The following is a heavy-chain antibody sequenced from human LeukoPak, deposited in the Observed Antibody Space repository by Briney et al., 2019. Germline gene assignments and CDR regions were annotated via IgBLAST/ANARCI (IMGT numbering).Heavy chain of an antibody. CDR1: GFTFSSYW. CDR2: IKQDGSEK. D-gene: IGHD3-3*01. Sequence: GGSLRLSCAASGFTFSSYWMSWVRQAPGKGLEWVANIKQDGSEKHYDDSVKGRFTISRDNAKNSLYLQMNSLRAEDTAVYYCARDLTEDTIFGVVITYYYYYMDVWGKGTTVTVSS. J-gene: IGHJ6*03. CDR3: ARDLTEDTIFGVVITYYYYYMDV. V-gene: IGHV3-7*01.